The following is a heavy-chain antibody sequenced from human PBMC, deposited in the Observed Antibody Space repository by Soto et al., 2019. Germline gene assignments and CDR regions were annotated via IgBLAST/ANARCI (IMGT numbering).Heavy chain of an antibody. CDR3: AEVSSVRGVIISDGSNFDY. J-gene: IGHJ4*02. CDR1: GFTFSSYG. CDR2: ISYDGSNK. V-gene: IGHV3-30*18. Sequence: QVQLVESGGGVVQPGRSLRLSCAASGFTFSSYGMHWVRQAPGKGLEWVAVISYDGSNKYYADSVKGRFTISGDNSKNTLYLQMNSLRAEDTAVYYCAEVSSVRGVIISDGSNFDYWGQGTLVTVAS. D-gene: IGHD3-10*01.